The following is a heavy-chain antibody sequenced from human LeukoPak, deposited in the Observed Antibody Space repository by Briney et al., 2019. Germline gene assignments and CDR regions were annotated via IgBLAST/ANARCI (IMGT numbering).Heavy chain of an antibody. CDR1: GFTFSSYA. J-gene: IGHJ3*02. V-gene: IGHV3-48*03. CDR2: ISSSGSTI. D-gene: IGHD5-12*01. CDR3: ARDLALRGYGSDAFDI. Sequence: GGSLRLSCAASGFTFSSYAMSWVRQAPGKGLEWVSYISSSGSTISYADSVKGRFTVSRDNAKNSLYLQMDSLRAEDTAVYYCARDLALRGYGSDAFDIWGQGTMVTVSS.